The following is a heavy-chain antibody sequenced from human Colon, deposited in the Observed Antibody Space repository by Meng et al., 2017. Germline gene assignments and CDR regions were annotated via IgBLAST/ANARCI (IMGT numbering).Heavy chain of an antibody. CDR1: GGSTSGGQW. V-gene: IGHV4-4*02. D-gene: IGHD6-19*01. Sequence: QLHESGLGLGEPSGTLSLTCEVSGGSTSGGQWWSWVRQPPGKGLEWIGQIYLGGGPAYSPSLESRITMSVDKSNNQFSLRLRSVTAADTAVYYCARHGGWHFDYWGQGTLVTVSS. CDR2: IYLGGGP. CDR3: ARHGGWHFDY. J-gene: IGHJ4*02.